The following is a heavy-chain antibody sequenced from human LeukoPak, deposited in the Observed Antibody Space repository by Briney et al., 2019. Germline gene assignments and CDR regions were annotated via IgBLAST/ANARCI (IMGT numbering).Heavy chain of an antibody. CDR3: ARQTSYGDQPFDY. CDR1: GGSISSYY. V-gene: IGHV4-59*08. Sequence: SETLSLICTVSGGSISSYYWSWIRQPPGKGLEWIGYIYYSGSTNYNPSLKSRVTISVDTSKNQFSLKLSSVTAADTAVYYCARQTSYGDQPFDYWGQGTLVTVSS. J-gene: IGHJ4*02. D-gene: IGHD4-17*01. CDR2: IYYSGST.